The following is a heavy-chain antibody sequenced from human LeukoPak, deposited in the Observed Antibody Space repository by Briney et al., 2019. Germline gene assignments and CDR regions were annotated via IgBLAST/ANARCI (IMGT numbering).Heavy chain of an antibody. CDR1: GYSISSGYY. V-gene: IGHV4-38-2*01. CDR2: IYHSGSI. D-gene: IGHD4-11*01. Sequence: SETLSLTCAVSGYSISSGYYWGWIRQPPGKGLEWTGSIYHSGSIYYNPSLKSRVTISVDTSKNQFSLKLSSVTAADTAVYYCARHAGGAYRYYFDYWGQGTLVTVSS. J-gene: IGHJ4*02. CDR3: ARHAGGAYRYYFDY.